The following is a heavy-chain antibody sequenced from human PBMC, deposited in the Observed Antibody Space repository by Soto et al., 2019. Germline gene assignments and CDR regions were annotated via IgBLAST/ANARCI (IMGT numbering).Heavy chain of an antibody. D-gene: IGHD6-19*01. CDR1: VGSISSSY. CDR2: IYYSGTT. CDR3: ARSVVHQWLVHDAFDI. J-gene: IGHJ3*02. V-gene: IGHV4-59*01. Sequence: TSTLSLTCTVSVGSISSSYWSWRRQPPGKGLEWIAYIYYSGTTNYNPSLESRVTTSIDTSKNQFSLRLTSVTAADTAVYYCARSVVHQWLVHDAFDIWGQGTLVTVSS.